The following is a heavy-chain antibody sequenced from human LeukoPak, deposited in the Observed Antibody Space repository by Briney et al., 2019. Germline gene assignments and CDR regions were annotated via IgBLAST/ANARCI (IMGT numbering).Heavy chain of an antibody. CDR2: INHSGST. CDR3: ARWGGYSYGFTRGFDS. Sequence: PSETLSLTCAVYGGSFSGYYWSWIRQPPGKGLEWIGEINHSGSTNYNPSLKSRVTISVDTSKNQFSLKLSSVTAADTAVYYCARWGGYSYGFTRGFDSWGQGTLVTVSS. CDR1: GGSFSGYY. D-gene: IGHD5-18*01. J-gene: IGHJ4*02. V-gene: IGHV4-34*01.